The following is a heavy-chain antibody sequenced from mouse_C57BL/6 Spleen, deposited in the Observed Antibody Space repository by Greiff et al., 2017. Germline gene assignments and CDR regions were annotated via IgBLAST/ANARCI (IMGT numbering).Heavy chain of an antibody. J-gene: IGHJ4*01. CDR2: IYPGDGDT. V-gene: IGHV1-82*01. Sequence: QVQLQQSGPELVKPGASVKISCKASGYAFSSSWMNWVKQRPGKGLEWIGRIYPGDGDTNYNGKFKGQATLTADKSSSTAYMQLSSLTSEDSAVYFCARSWGGAMDYWGQGTSVTVSS. CDR3: ARSWGGAMDY. CDR1: GYAFSSSW.